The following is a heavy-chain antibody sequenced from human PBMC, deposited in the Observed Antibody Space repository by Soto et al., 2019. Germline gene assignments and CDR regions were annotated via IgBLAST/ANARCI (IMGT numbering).Heavy chain of an antibody. V-gene: IGHV3-30-3*01. CDR2: ISYDGSNK. Sequence: GGSLRLSCVASGFTFSSYAMHWVRQAPGKGLEWVAVISYDGSNKYYADSVKGRFTISRDNSKNTLYLQMNSLRAEDTAVYYCARDSSYGSYYYYYGMDVWGQGTTVTVSS. J-gene: IGHJ6*02. CDR3: ARDSSYGSYYYYYGMDV. D-gene: IGHD1-26*01. CDR1: GFTFSSYA.